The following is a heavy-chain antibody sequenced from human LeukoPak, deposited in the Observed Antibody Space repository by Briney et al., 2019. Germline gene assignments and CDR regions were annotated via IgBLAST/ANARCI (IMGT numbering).Heavy chain of an antibody. CDR2: IYYSGST. J-gene: IGHJ6*02. CDR3: ARGGAVAGIYYYGLGV. Sequence: SQTLSLTCTVSGGSISSGGYYWSWIRQHPGKGLEWIGYIYYSGSTYYNPSLKSRVTISVDTSKNQFSLKLSSVTAADTAVYYCARGGAVAGIYYYGLGVWGQGTTVTVSS. D-gene: IGHD6-19*01. CDR1: GGSISSGGYY. V-gene: IGHV4-31*03.